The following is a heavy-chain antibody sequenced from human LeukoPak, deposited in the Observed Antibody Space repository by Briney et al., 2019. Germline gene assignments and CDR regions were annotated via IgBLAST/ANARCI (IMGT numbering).Heavy chain of an antibody. V-gene: IGHV3-74*01. Sequence: GGSLRLSCAASGFTISEYSMHWVRQAPGKGLVWVSRISSDGIYTDYADSVKGRFTISRDNAKNTLYLQMSSLRDDDTALYYCARQNPDSDYGGLGTLLTVST. CDR3: ARQNPDSDY. CDR2: ISSDGIYT. J-gene: IGHJ4*02. D-gene: IGHD1-14*01. CDR1: GFTISEYS.